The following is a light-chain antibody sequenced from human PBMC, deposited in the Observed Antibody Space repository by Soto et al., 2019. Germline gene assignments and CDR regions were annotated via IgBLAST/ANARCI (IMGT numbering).Light chain of an antibody. V-gene: IGKV1-39*01. CDR2: ATS. CDR3: QQTYSTPRT. CDR1: HTVSTY. J-gene: IGKJ1*01. Sequence: DTQMTQSPSSLSASVGASISITCRASHTVSTYLNSYQQKPGKAPTLLISATSTLQSGVPSRFIGSGSGTEFSLTITSLQPEDFATYYCQQTYSTPRTFGQGTKVAIK.